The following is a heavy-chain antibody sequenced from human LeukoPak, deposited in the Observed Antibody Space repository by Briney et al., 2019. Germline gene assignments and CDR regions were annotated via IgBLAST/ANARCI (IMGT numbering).Heavy chain of an antibody. Sequence: GESLKISCKASGYSFTSFWIAWVRQMPGKGLEWMGIIYPGDSDTRYSPSFQGQVTISADRSINTAYLQWSSLKASDTALYYCARSIPAAAIYFDYWGQGTLVTVSS. D-gene: IGHD6-13*01. V-gene: IGHV5-51*01. CDR1: GYSFTSFW. CDR3: ARSIPAAAIYFDY. CDR2: IYPGDSDT. J-gene: IGHJ4*02.